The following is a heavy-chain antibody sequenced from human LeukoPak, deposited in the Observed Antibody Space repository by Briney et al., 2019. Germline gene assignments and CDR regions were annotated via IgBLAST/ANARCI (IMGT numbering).Heavy chain of an antibody. CDR2: MNSNSGGT. Sequence: GASVKVSCKASGYTFTSYGISWVRQAPGQGLEWMGWMNSNSGGTKYAQNFQGRVTMTRDTSINTAYMEVTRLTSDDTAVYYCARGFGTSLFDYWGQGTLVTVSS. V-gene: IGHV1-2*02. CDR1: GYTFTSYG. CDR3: ARGFGTSLFDY. J-gene: IGHJ4*02. D-gene: IGHD2-2*01.